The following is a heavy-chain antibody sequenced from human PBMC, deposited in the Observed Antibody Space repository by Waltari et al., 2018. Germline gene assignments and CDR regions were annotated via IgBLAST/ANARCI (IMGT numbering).Heavy chain of an antibody. Sequence: QLQLQESGPGLVKPSETLSLTCAGPGCSISSNTYYWAWIRQPPGKGLEWIGSIYYSGSTYYNPSLKSRVTISVDTSKNHFSLKLGSVTAADTSLYYCARHSAYAGTGYYYGMDVWGQGTTVTVSS. CDR2: IYYSGST. CDR1: GCSISSNTYY. D-gene: IGHD6-13*01. CDR3: ARHSAYAGTGYYYGMDV. V-gene: IGHV4-39*01. J-gene: IGHJ6*02.